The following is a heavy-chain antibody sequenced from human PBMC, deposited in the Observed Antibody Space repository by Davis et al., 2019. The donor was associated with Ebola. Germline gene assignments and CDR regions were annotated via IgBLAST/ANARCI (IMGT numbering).Heavy chain of an antibody. Sequence: GGSLRLSCAASGFTFSSYAMSWVRQAPGKGLEWVSAISGSGGSTYYADSVKGRFTISRDNSKNTLYLQMNSLRDEDTAVYYCARVRAVGAHSLGYWGQGTLVTVSS. D-gene: IGHD1-26*01. CDR1: GFTFSSYA. J-gene: IGHJ4*02. CDR2: ISGSGGST. CDR3: ARVRAVGAHSLGY. V-gene: IGHV3-23*01.